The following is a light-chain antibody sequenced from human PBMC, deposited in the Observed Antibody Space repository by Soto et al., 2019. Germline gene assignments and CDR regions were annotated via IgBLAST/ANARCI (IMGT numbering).Light chain of an antibody. V-gene: IGKV3-11*01. CDR3: QQRSNWPPLT. Sequence: EIVLTQSPAALSLSPGETATLSCRASQSISSNLACYQQKRGQAPRLLIYGASNRATGIPARFSGSGSGTDFTLTISSLEPEDFAVYYCQQRSNWPPLTFGGGTNVEIK. CDR1: QSISSN. CDR2: GAS. J-gene: IGKJ4*01.